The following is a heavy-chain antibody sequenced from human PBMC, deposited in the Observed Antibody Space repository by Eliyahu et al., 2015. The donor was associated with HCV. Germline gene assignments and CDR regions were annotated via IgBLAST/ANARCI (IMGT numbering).Heavy chain of an antibody. CDR2: ISGSGGST. CDR3: AKDPRIDNGYYYDSSGPLDY. CDR1: GFTFSSYA. D-gene: IGHD3-22*01. J-gene: IGHJ4*02. V-gene: IGHV3-23*01. Sequence: EVQLLESGGGLVQPGGSLRLSCAASGFTFSSYAMSWVRQAPGKGLEWVXAISGSGGSTYYADSVKGRFTISRDNSKNTLYLQMNSLRAEDTAVYYCAKDPRIDNGYYYDSSGPLDYWGQGTLVTVSS.